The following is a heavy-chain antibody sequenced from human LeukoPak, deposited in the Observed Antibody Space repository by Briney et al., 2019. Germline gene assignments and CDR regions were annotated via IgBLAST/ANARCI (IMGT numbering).Heavy chain of an antibody. CDR2: ITSSSSTI. CDR1: GFTFSDYS. V-gene: IGHV3-48*02. CDR3: ARRAI. Sequence: GGSLRLSCEASGFTFSDYSMNWVRQAPGKGLEWDSYITSSSSTIYYADSVKGRFTISRDNTKNSLYLQMNSLRDEDTAVYYCARRAIWGQGTLVTVSS. J-gene: IGHJ4*02.